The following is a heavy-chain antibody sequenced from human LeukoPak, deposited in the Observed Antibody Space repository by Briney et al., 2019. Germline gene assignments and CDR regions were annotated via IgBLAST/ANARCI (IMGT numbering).Heavy chain of an antibody. J-gene: IGHJ4*02. CDR1: GGSISSSSYY. CDR3: ARHSRRPVYGDYNY. D-gene: IGHD4-17*01. V-gene: IGHV4-39*01. CDR2: IYYSGST. Sequence: PSETLSLTCTVSGGSISSSSYYWGWIRQPPGKGLEWIGSIYYSGSTYYNPSLKSRVTISVDTSKNQFSLKLSSVTAADTAVYYCARHSRRPVYGDYNYWGQGTLVTVSS.